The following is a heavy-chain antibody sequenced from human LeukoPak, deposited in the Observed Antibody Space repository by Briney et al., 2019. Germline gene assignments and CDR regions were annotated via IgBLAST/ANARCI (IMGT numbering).Heavy chain of an antibody. Sequence: PGGSLRLSCAASGFTFTSYSMNWVRQAPGKGLVWVSRISGDEIWTSYADSVKGRFLISRDNAKDTLYLQMNSLRAEDTAVYYCARVILRYFDWLYPFDYWGQGTLVTVSS. J-gene: IGHJ4*02. CDR3: ARVILRYFDWLYPFDY. V-gene: IGHV3-74*01. CDR2: ISGDEIWT. D-gene: IGHD3-9*01. CDR1: GFTFTSYS.